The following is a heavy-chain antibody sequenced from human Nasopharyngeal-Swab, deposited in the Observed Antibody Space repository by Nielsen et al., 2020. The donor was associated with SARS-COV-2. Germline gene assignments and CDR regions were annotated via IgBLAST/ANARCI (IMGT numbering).Heavy chain of an antibody. CDR1: GFIFSAPA. V-gene: IGHV3-73*01. Sequence: GESLKTSCAASGFIFSAPAIHWVRQASGKGLEWVGRIGDKDHNYATTYGASVQGRFTISRDDSKNTAFLQMDSLKTEDTALYYCTTDFYFDYWGQGTLVTVSS. CDR2: IGDKDHNYAT. CDR3: TTDFYFDY. J-gene: IGHJ4*02.